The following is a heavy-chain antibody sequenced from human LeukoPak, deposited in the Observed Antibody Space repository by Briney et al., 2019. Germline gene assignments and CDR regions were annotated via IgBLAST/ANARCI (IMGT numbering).Heavy chain of an antibody. V-gene: IGHV1-46*01. CDR3: ARGPHKRTYDRDNWFDP. CDR2: INPSGGST. J-gene: IGHJ5*02. D-gene: IGHD3-3*01. Sequence: GASVTVSCKASGYTFSNYYMYWVRQAPGQGLEWMGLINPSGGSTNYAQKFQGRVTMTRDMSTSTVYMELSSLRSEDTAVFYCARGPHKRTYDRDNWFDPWGQGTLVTVSS. CDR1: GYTFSNYY.